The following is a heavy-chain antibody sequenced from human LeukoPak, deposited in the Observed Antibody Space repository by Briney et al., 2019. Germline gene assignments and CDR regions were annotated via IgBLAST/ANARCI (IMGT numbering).Heavy chain of an antibody. CDR2: ISAHYGNT. Sequence: GASVKVSCKASGYTFTSYDINWVRQATGQGLEWMGWISAHYGNTNYAQKFQDRVTMTTDTSTNTAYMELRSLRPDDTAVYYCARDFFHGHCSGLSCFLLDYWGQGSLVTVSS. CDR1: GYTFTSYD. D-gene: IGHD2-15*01. J-gene: IGHJ4*02. CDR3: ARDFFHGHCSGLSCFLLDY. V-gene: IGHV1-18*01.